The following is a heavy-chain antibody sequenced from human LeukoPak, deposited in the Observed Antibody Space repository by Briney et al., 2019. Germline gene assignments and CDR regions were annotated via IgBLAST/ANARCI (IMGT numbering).Heavy chain of an antibody. V-gene: IGHV1-18*01. Sequence: ASVKVSCKASGYTFTRYGISWVRQAPGQGLEWMGWISAYNGNTNYAQKLQGRVTMTTDTSTSTAYMELRSLRSDDTAVYYCARETYLIVRPTERVGWFDPWGQGTLVTVSS. J-gene: IGHJ5*02. D-gene: IGHD1-26*01. CDR3: ARETYLIVRPTERVGWFDP. CDR1: GYTFTRYG. CDR2: ISAYNGNT.